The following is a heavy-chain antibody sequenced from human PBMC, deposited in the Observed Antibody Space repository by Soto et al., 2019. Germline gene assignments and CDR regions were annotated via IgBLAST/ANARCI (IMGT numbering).Heavy chain of an antibody. CDR2: IKPDGTEK. V-gene: IGHV3-7*01. D-gene: IGHD2-15*01. CDR3: ARDGYCSGGSCYSVPVFDY. Sequence: PGGSLRLSCVISGFTFSNYWMTWVRQAPGKGLEWVANIKPDGTEKYYVDSVKGRFTISRDNAKNSLFLQMNSLRAEDTAVYYCARDGYCSGGSCYSVPVFDYWGQGTLVTVSS. J-gene: IGHJ4*02. CDR1: GFTFSNYW.